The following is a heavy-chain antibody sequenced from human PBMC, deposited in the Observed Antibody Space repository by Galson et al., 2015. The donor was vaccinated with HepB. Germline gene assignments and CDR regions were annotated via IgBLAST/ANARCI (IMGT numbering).Heavy chain of an antibody. Sequence: SLRLSCAASGFTFSSYGMHWVRQAPGKGLEWVAVISYDGSNKYYADSVKGRFTISRDNSKNTLYLQMNSLRAEDTAVYYCAKDYLVTRDSSGYHWGYFDYWGQGTLVTVSS. CDR2: ISYDGSNK. CDR1: GFTFSSYG. V-gene: IGHV3-30*18. D-gene: IGHD3-22*01. CDR3: AKDYLVTRDSSGYHWGYFDY. J-gene: IGHJ4*02.